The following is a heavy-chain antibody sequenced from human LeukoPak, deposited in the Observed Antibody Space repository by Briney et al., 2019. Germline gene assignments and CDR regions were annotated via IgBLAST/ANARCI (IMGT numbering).Heavy chain of an antibody. V-gene: IGHV3-48*02. CDR2: ISRSSTSI. Sequence: GGSLRLPCAASGFTFSSYSMNWVRQARGKWLEWVSYISRSSTSIYYADSVKGRFTISRDNGNNPLYRQMISLRDEATAVYYCVLGSPFDYWGQGTLVRVSS. CDR1: GFTFSSYS. CDR3: VLGSPFDY. D-gene: IGHD3-10*01. J-gene: IGHJ4*02.